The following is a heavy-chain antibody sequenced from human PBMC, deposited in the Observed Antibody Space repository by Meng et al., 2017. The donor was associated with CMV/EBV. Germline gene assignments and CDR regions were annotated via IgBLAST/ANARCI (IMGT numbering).Heavy chain of an antibody. Sequence: GESLKISFAASGFTFSSYAMSWVRQAPGKGLEWVSAISVSGGSTYYADAVKGRFTISRDNSKNTLYLQMNSLRTEDTAVYYCVSSKAGHFYYYGLDVWGQGTTVTVSS. CDR3: VSSKAGHFYYYGLDV. J-gene: IGHJ6*02. V-gene: IGHV3-23*01. CDR1: GFTFSSYA. CDR2: ISVSGGST.